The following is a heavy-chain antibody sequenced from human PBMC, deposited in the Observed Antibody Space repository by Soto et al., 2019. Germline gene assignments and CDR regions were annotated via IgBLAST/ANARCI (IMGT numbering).Heavy chain of an antibody. Sequence: QVQLVQSGAEVKKPGSSVKVSCKASGGTFSSYAISWVRQAPGQGLEWMGGIIPIFGTANYAQKFQGRVTITADESTSTAYMELSSLRSEDTAVYYCARPDGYTSGGYSGLYYYYYGRDVWGRGTTVTVSS. J-gene: IGHJ6*02. CDR2: IIPIFGTA. D-gene: IGHD5-12*01. CDR1: GGTFSSYA. CDR3: ARPDGYTSGGYSGLYYYYYGRDV. V-gene: IGHV1-69*01.